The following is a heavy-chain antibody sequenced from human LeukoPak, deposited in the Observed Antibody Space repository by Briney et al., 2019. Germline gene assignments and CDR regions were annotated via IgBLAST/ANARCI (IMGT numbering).Heavy chain of an antibody. Sequence: GGSLRLSCTASGFSVNNNYISWVRQAPGRGLEWVSVIYSGDTTFYADSVKDRFTISRDNSKNTVYLQMNNLRGEDTAMYYCVREFYGPWGQGTLVTVSS. CDR1: GFSVNNNY. J-gene: IGHJ5*02. D-gene: IGHD4-17*01. CDR3: VREFYGP. V-gene: IGHV3-66*01. CDR2: IYSGDTT.